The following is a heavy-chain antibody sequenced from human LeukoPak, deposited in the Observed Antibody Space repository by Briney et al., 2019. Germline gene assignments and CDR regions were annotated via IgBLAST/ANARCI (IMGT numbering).Heavy chain of an antibody. CDR3: ARGGVVVVTAILFDY. D-gene: IGHD2-21*02. V-gene: IGHV4-34*01. Sequence: PSETLSLTCAVYGGSFSGYYWSWIRQPPGKGLEWIGEINHSGSTNYNPSLKSRVTISVDTSKNQFSLKLSSVTAADTAVYYCARGGVVVVTAILFDYWGQGTLVTVSS. CDR2: INHSGST. CDR1: GGSFSGYY. J-gene: IGHJ4*02.